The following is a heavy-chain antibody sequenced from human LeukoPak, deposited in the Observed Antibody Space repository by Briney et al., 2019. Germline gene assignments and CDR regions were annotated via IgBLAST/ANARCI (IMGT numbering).Heavy chain of an antibody. J-gene: IGHJ4*02. CDR3: ARGKDGYKRGYPFGFDY. CDR2: IRSSGSTI. Sequence: GGSLRLSCAASGFTFSDYYMSWIRQAPGKGLEWVSDIRSSGSTIYYADSVKGRFTISRDNAKNSLYLQMNSLRAEDTAVYYCARGKDGYKRGYPFGFDYWGQGTLVTVSS. D-gene: IGHD5-24*01. CDR1: GFTFSDYY. V-gene: IGHV3-11*01.